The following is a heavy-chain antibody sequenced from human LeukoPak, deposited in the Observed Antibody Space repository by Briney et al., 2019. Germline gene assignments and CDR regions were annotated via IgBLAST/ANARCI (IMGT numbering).Heavy chain of an antibody. D-gene: IGHD6-6*01. CDR1: GCTFSSCS. V-gene: IGHV3-23*01. Sequence: PGGSLRLSCVASGCTFSSCSMTWVRQAPGKGLECVSTITPTADWTFYADSVKGRFSISRDNSKNTVYLQMNSLRAEDTAVYYCTRGPGRSSSPYYGMDVWGQGTTVTVSS. CDR3: TRGPGRSSSPYYGMDV. CDR2: ITPTADWT. J-gene: IGHJ6*02.